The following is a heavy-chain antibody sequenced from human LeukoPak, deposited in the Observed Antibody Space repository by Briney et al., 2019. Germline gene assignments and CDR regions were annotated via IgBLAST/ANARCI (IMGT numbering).Heavy chain of an antibody. CDR2: IWYDGSNK. J-gene: IGHJ4*02. Sequence: PGRSLRLSCAASGFTFSSYGMHWVRQAPGKGLEWWAVIWYDGSNKYYAASVKGRFTISRDNSKNTLYVQMSSLRAEDTAVYYCARSNNGGWGYCDYWGQGSLVTVSS. CDR3: ARSNNGGWGYCDY. CDR1: GFTFSSYG. D-gene: IGHD3-16*01. V-gene: IGHV3-33*01.